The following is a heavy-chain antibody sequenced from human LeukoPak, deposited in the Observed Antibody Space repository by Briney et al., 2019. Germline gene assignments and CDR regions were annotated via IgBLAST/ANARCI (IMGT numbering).Heavy chain of an antibody. CDR2: ISGSGGST. CDR1: GFTFSSYA. Sequence: GGSLRPSCAASGFTFSSYAMSWVRQAPGKGLEWVSAISGSGGSTYYADSVKGRFTISRDNSKNTLYLQMNSLRAEDTAVYYCAKSSNIAARPSPFDYWGQGTLVTVSS. V-gene: IGHV3-23*01. J-gene: IGHJ4*02. CDR3: AKSSNIAARPSPFDY. D-gene: IGHD6-6*01.